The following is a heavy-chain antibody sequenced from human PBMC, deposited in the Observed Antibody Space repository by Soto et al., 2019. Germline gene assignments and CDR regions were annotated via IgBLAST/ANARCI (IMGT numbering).Heavy chain of an antibody. V-gene: IGHV4-59*01. D-gene: IGHD3-3*01. J-gene: IGHJ5*02. CDR3: ARVYYDFWSGYYRDFGWFDP. CDR2: IYYSGST. CDR1: GGSISSYY. Sequence: SETLSLTCTVSGGSISSYYWSWIRQPPGKGLEWIGYIYYSGSTNYNPSLKSRVTISVDTSKNRFSLKLSSVTAADTAVYYCARVYYDFWSGYYRDFGWFDPWGQGTLVTVSS.